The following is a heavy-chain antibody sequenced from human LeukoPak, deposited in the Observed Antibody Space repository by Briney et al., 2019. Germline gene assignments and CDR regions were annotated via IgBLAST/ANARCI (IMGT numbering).Heavy chain of an antibody. CDR2: TRNKANSYTT. CDR3: TRVRGNGVYNLDY. V-gene: IGHV3-72*01. Sequence: GGSLRLSCAASGFTFSDHYMDWVRQAPGKGLEWIGRTRNKANSYTTEYAASVKGRFTISRDDSKTSLYLHMNSLKTEDTAVYYCTRVRGNGVYNLDYWGQGTLVTVSS. J-gene: IGHJ4*02. CDR1: GFTFSDHY. D-gene: IGHD5/OR15-5a*01.